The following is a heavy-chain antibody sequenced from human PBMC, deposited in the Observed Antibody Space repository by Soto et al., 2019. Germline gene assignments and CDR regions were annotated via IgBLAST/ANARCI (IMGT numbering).Heavy chain of an antibody. V-gene: IGHV4-59*01. D-gene: IGHD6-6*01. Sequence: QVQLQESGPGLVKPSETLSLTCTVSGDSINSYYWSWIRQPPGKGLEWIGYIYYNGSTSYSPSLKSRVTMSVDTSKNHFSLRLSSVTAADTAVYYCARLSWEGKLVYYYYRDVWGKGTTVTVSS. CDR2: IYYNGST. CDR3: ARLSWEGKLVYYYYRDV. CDR1: GDSINSYY. J-gene: IGHJ6*03.